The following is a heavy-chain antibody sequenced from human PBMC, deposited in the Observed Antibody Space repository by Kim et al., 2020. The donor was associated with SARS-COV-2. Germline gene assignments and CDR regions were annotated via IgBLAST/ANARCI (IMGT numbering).Heavy chain of an antibody. J-gene: IGHJ4*02. V-gene: IGHV3-21*01. D-gene: IGHD5-12*01. Sequence: SVKGRFTISRDNAKNSLYLQMNSLRAADTAVYYCARQGGYSGYDLYYFDYWGQGTLVTVSS. CDR3: ARQGGYSGYDLYYFDY.